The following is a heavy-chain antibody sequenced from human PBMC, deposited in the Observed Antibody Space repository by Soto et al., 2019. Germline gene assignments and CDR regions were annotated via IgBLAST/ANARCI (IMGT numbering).Heavy chain of an antibody. CDR3: AKHSGYYDFGS. CDR1: SGCVRSAV. Sequence: LTRGVCSGCVRSAVGSWFRQTPGKGLEWIAYIDYSGSTHPNPSLKGRVTMSLDTSKNQFSLKLSSVTASDTAVYFCAKHSGYYDFGSWGQGTRVTLSS. CDR2: IDYSGST. V-gene: IGHV4-59*02. J-gene: IGHJ4*02. D-gene: IGHD5-12*01.